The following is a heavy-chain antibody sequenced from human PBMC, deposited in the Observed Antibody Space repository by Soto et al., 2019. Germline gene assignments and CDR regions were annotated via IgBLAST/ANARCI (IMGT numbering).Heavy chain of an antibody. Sequence: QVQLVESGGGVVQPGRSLRLSCAASGFTFSSYGMHWVRQAPGKGLEWVAVISYDGSNKYYADSVKGRFTISRDNSKNTLYLQMNSLRAEDTAVYYCAKERGVAANRVKYFQHWGQGTLVTVSS. CDR1: GFTFSSYG. V-gene: IGHV3-30*18. CDR2: ISYDGSNK. CDR3: AKERGVAANRVKYFQH. J-gene: IGHJ1*01. D-gene: IGHD2-15*01.